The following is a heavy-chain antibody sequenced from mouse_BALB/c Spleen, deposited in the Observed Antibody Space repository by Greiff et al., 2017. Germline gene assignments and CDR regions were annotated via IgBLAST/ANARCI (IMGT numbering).Heavy chain of an antibody. D-gene: IGHD4-1*01. CDR2: ISSGSSTI. CDR3: ARKGWDGYFDV. J-gene: IGHJ1*01. CDR1: GFTFSSFG. V-gene: IGHV5-17*02. Sequence: EVQRVESGGGLVQPGGSRKLSCAASGFTFSSFGMHWVRQAPEKGLEWVAYISSGSSTIYYADTVKGRFTISRDNPKNTLFLQMTSLRSEDTAMYYCARKGWDGYFDVWGAGTTVTVSS.